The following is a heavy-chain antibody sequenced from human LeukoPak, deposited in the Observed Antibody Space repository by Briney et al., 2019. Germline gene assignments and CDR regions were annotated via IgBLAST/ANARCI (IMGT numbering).Heavy chain of an antibody. Sequence: PGGSLRLSCAASGFTFSSYAMHWVRQAPGKGLEWVAVISYDGSNKYYADSVKGRFTISRDNSKNTLYLQMNSLRAEDTAAYYCARDSGYYDILTQFDYWGQGTLVTVSS. D-gene: IGHD3-9*01. CDR2: ISYDGSNK. J-gene: IGHJ4*02. V-gene: IGHV3-30-3*01. CDR1: GFTFSSYA. CDR3: ARDSGYYDILTQFDY.